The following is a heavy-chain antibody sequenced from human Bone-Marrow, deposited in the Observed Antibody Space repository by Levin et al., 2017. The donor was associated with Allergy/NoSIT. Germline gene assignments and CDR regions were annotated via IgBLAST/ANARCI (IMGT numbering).Heavy chain of an antibody. CDR3: AREGVLTMVRGVAFDY. CDR2: INHSGST. J-gene: IGHJ4*02. Sequence: PGGSLRLSCAVYGGSFSGYYWSWIRQPPGKGLEWIGEINHSGSTNYNPSLKSRVTISVDTSKNQFSLKLSSVTAADTAVYYCAREGVLTMVRGVAFDYWGQGTLVTVSS. D-gene: IGHD3-10*01. V-gene: IGHV4-34*01. CDR1: GGSFSGYY.